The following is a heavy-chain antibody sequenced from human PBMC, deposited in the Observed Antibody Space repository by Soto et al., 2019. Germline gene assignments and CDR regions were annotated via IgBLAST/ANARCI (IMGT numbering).Heavy chain of an antibody. Sequence: QVQLVQSGAEVKKPGASVKVSCKASGYTFTNYDINWVRQATGQGLEWMGWMRPNNGNTGYAQKFQGRVTMTRNTSINTAYIELSSLRSEDTAVYYCASWAGYSKWGQGTLVTVSS. CDR3: ASWAGYSK. V-gene: IGHV1-8*01. CDR1: GYTFTNYD. J-gene: IGHJ4*02. D-gene: IGHD3-9*01. CDR2: MRPNNGNT.